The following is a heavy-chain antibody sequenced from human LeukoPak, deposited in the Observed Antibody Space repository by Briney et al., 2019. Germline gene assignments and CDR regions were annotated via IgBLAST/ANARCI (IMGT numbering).Heavy chain of an antibody. CDR2: ISSSSSYI. CDR3: ARDSRPRIVPAALNWFDP. Sequence: GGSLRLSCAASGFTFSNYSMNWVRQAPGKGLEWVSSISSSSSYIYYADSVKGRFTISRDNAKNSLYLQMNSLRAEDTAVYYCARDSRPRIVPAALNWFDPWGQGTLVTVSS. J-gene: IGHJ5*02. CDR1: GFTFSNYS. D-gene: IGHD2-2*01. V-gene: IGHV3-21*01.